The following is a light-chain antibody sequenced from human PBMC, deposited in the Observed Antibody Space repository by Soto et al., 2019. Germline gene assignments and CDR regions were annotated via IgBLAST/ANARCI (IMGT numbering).Light chain of an antibody. Sequence: DIQMTQSPSTLSASVGDRVTITCRASQSMSGWLAWYQQKPGKAPKLLIYDASTLESGVTSRFSGSGSGTEFTLTISSLQPDDFATYYCQQYNTYSRTFGQGTKVESK. CDR2: DAS. V-gene: IGKV1-5*01. CDR3: QQYNTYSRT. CDR1: QSMSGW. J-gene: IGKJ1*01.